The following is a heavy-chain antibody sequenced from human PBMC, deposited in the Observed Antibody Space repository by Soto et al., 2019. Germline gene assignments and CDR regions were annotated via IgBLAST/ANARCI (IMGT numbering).Heavy chain of an antibody. D-gene: IGHD3-3*02. Sequence: EGQLVESGGGLVQPGGSLSLSCAASGFTFSSYSMNWVRQVPGKGLEWVSYISSGSTTIYYSDSVKGRFTISRDNAKNSLFLQMNSLRAEDTAVYYCARVALASGGPGSWGQGTLVTVSS. CDR1: GFTFSSYS. CDR3: ARVALASGGPGS. V-gene: IGHV3-48*01. CDR2: ISSGSTTI. J-gene: IGHJ5*02.